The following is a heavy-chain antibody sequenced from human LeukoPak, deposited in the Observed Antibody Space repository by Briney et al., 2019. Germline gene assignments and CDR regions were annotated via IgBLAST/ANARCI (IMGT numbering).Heavy chain of an antibody. Sequence: SETLSLTCTVSGGSIRSQYWSWIRQPAGRGLEWLGRIYASGSTNYSPSLKSRVTMSLDTSRNQFSLKLFSVTAADTAVYFCARAVSSWPFFDSQGQGTQVTVFS. CDR2: IYASGST. D-gene: IGHD6-13*01. CDR1: GGSIRSQY. CDR3: ARAVSSWPFFDS. J-gene: IGHJ4*02. V-gene: IGHV4-4*07.